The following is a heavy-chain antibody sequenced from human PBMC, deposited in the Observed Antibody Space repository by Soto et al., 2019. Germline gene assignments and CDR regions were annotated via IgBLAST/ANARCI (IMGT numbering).Heavy chain of an antibody. J-gene: IGHJ4*02. CDR1: GFTFSSDG. Sequence: GGSLRLSCAASGFTFSSDGMHWVRQAPGKGLEWVGRIRSKTDGGTPDYAAPVKGRFTISRDDSKNTLYVQMNSLKTEDTAIYYCTTEKGYWGQGTLVTVSS. CDR3: TTEKGY. V-gene: IGHV3-15*07. CDR2: IRSKTDGGTP.